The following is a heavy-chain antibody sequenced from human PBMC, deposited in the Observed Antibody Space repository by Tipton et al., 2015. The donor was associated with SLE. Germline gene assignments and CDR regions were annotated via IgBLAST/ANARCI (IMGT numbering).Heavy chain of an antibody. D-gene: IGHD3-22*01. CDR3: ARGVRGSSGYIDY. Sequence: LRLSCTVSGGSISSSSYYWGWIRQPPGKGLEWIGYIYYSGSTNYNPSLKSRVTISVDTSKNQFSLKLSSVTAADTAVYYCARGVRGSSGYIDYWGQGTLVTVSS. J-gene: IGHJ4*02. CDR2: IYYSGST. CDR1: GGSISSSSYY. V-gene: IGHV4-61*05.